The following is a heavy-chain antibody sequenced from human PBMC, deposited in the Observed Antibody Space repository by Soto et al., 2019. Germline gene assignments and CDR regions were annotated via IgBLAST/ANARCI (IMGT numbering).Heavy chain of an antibody. CDR1: GYTFPRYY. V-gene: IGHV1-46*01. CDR2: INPSGGST. CDR3: ARSSTYYDFWSGYYTGGHYYYYGMDV. D-gene: IGHD3-3*01. Sequence: ASVKGSWKGSGYTFPRYYMHWGRQAPGQGGEGVGIINPSGGSTSYAQKFQGRVTMTRDTSTSTVYMELSSLRSEDTAVYYCARSSTYYDFWSGYYTGGHYYYYGMDVWGQGTTVTVSS. J-gene: IGHJ6*02.